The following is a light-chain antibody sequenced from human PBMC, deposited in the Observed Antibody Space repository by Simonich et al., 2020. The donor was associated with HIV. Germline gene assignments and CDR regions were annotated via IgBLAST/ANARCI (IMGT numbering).Light chain of an antibody. J-gene: IGLJ2*01. CDR1: SSDVGGHNY. V-gene: IGLV2-11*01. CDR3: CSYAGSNNVV. CDR2: DVS. Sequence: QSALTQPRSVSGSPGQSVTISCTGTSSDVGGHNYVSWYQQHPGKAPKLMIYDVSKRPSGVPDRFSGSNSGNTASLTISGLQAEDEADYYCCSYAGSNNVVFGGGTKLTVL.